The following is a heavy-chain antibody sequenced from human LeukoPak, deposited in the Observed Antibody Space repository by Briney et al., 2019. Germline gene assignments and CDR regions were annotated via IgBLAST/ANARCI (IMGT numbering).Heavy chain of an antibody. V-gene: IGHV1-18*01. D-gene: IGHD3-10*01. Sequence: ASVKVSCEASGYTFTSYGISWERQAPGQGLEWMGWISAYNGNTNYAQKLQGRVTMTTDTSTSTAYMELRSLRSDDTAVYYCARGITMVRGVIMPPDYWGQGTLVTVSS. CDR3: ARGITMVRGVIMPPDY. CDR1: GYTFTSYG. CDR2: ISAYNGNT. J-gene: IGHJ4*02.